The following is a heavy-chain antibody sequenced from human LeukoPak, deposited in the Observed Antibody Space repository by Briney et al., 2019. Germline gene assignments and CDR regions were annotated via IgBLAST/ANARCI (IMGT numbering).Heavy chain of an antibody. J-gene: IGHJ4*02. CDR2: INPSGGST. D-gene: IGHD5-18*01. Sequence: ASVKVSCKASGNTFTSFHIHWVRQAPGQGLEWMGIINPSGGSTSYAQKFQGRVTMTRDTSTSTVYMELSSLRSEDTAVYYCATGGWIRGPSDYWGQGTLVTVSS. V-gene: IGHV1-46*01. CDR3: ATGGWIRGPSDY. CDR1: GNTFTSFH.